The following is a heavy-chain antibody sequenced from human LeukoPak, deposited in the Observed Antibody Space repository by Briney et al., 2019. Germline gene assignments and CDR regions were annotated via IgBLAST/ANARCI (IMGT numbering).Heavy chain of an antibody. V-gene: IGHV3-74*01. CDR3: ATGRSTLDY. CDR2: IYTDDSGT. D-gene: IGHD2-2*01. Sequence: GGSLRLSCVASGCTFSGYWMNWVRQAPGKGLMWVSRIYTDDSGTSYAASVKGRFTISRDNAKNTLYLQMASLRGDDTAVYYCATGRSTLDYWGQGTLVSVSS. J-gene: IGHJ4*02. CDR1: GCTFSGYW.